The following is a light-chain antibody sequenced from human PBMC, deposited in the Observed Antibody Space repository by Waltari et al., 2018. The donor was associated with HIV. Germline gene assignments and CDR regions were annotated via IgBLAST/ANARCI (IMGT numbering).Light chain of an antibody. V-gene: IGKV4-1*01. CDR3: QQYFLTPFT. Sequence: DIVMTQSPDSLAVSLGERAIINCTSSQSVLASSANQHYLAWYQQRPGQPPTLLIYLASSRESGVPDRFSGSGSGTDFALTISSLQAEDVAVYYCQQYFLTPFTFGGGTKVEIK. CDR2: LAS. CDR1: QSVLASSANQHY. J-gene: IGKJ4*01.